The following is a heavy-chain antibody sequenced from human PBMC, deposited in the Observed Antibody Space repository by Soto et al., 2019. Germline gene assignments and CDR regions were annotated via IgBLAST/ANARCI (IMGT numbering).Heavy chain of an antibody. CDR1: GFSLSTSGVG. CDR2: IYWDDDK. D-gene: IGHD5-18*01. CDR3: AQTDLSRYSYGTYYFGY. Sequence: QITLKESGPTLVKPTQTLTLTCTFSGFSLSTSGVGVGWIRQPPGKALEWLALIYWDDDKRYRPSLKSPPTTSTVTSKSQALLTMTNMDAVDTATYYCAQTDLSRYSYGTYYFGYGGQGTLITFPS. J-gene: IGHJ4*02. V-gene: IGHV2-5*02.